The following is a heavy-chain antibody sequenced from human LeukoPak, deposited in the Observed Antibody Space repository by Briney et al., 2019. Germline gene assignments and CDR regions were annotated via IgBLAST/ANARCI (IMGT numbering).Heavy chain of an antibody. Sequence: PGGSLRLSCAASGFTFTSAWMSWLRQTPEKGLEWVALMNEDGSGRFYVDSAKGRFTISRDDTQNSVYLQMNSLRVEDTAVYYCAAWFGESVPWGQGTLVTVSS. D-gene: IGHD3-10*01. CDR1: GFTFTSAW. J-gene: IGHJ5*02. V-gene: IGHV3-7*01. CDR2: MNEDGSGR. CDR3: AAWFGESVP.